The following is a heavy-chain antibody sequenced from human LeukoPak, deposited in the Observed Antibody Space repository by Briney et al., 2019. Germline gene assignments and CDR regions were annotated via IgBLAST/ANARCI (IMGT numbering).Heavy chain of an antibody. J-gene: IGHJ4*02. CDR3: ARGQYALHY. Sequence: PSETLSLTCTVSGGSISSYYWSWIRQPAGKGLEWIGRIDTGGSANYNPSLKRQVTMSVDTSKNQFCLKLSSVTDADTAVYYCARGQYALHYWGQGTLVTVSS. CDR2: IDTGGSA. D-gene: IGHD4-11*01. V-gene: IGHV4-4*07. CDR1: GGSISSYY.